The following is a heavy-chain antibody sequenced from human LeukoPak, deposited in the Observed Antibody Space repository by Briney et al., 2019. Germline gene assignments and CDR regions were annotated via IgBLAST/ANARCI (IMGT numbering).Heavy chain of an antibody. CDR3: ARARSTSCYDY. CDR2: IGSSGSTI. CDR1: GFTFSDYY. J-gene: IGHJ4*02. D-gene: IGHD2-2*01. Sequence: PGGSLRLSCAASGFTFSDYYMSWIRQAPGKGLERVSYIGSSGSTIFYADSVKGRFTISRDNAKNSLSLQVNSLRAEDTAVYYCARARSTSCYDYWGQGTLVTVSS. V-gene: IGHV3-11*01.